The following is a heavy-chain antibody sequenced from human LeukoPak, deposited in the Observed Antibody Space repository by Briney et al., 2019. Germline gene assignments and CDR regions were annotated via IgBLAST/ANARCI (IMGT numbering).Heavy chain of an antibody. CDR1: GFTFSSYG. CDR2: IRYDGSNK. CDR3: AKGGGIVGVPYWSTIDY. D-gene: IGHD1-26*01. V-gene: IGHV3-30*02. J-gene: IGHJ4*02. Sequence: GGSLRLSCTASGFTFSSYGMHWVRQAPGKGLEWVAFIRYDGSNKYYADSVKGRFTISRDNSKNTLYLQMNSLRAEDTAAYYRAKGGGIVGVPYWSTIDYWGQGTLVTVSS.